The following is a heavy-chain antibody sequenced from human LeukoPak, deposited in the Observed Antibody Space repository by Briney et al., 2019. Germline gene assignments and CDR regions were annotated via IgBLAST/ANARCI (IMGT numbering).Heavy chain of an antibody. CDR2: IYHSGST. J-gene: IGHJ4*02. Sequence: PSETLSLTCTVSGYSISSGYYWGWIRQPPGKGLEWIGSIYHSGSTYCNPSLKSRVTISVDTSKNQFSLKLSSVTAADTAVYYCARESGVVADYWGQGTLVTVSS. CDR3: ARESGVVADY. CDR1: GYSISSGYY. D-gene: IGHD3-22*01. V-gene: IGHV4-38-2*02.